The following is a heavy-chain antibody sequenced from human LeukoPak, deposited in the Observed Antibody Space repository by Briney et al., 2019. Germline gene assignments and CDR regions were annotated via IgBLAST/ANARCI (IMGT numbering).Heavy chain of an antibody. CDR3: ARGPGSSGGAYVGDY. J-gene: IGHJ4*01. Sequence: QPGGSLRLSCAASGFTFSTHWMHWVRHVPGRGPVWVSRADGGGSSTSYADSVKGRFSISRDNAKSTLYLQMNGLRAEDTAVYYCARGPGSSGGAYVGDYWGHGTLVTVSS. CDR2: ADGGGSST. D-gene: IGHD3-22*01. V-gene: IGHV3-74*01. CDR1: GFTFSTHW.